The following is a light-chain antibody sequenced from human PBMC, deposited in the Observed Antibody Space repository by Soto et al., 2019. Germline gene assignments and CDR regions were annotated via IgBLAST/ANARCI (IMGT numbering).Light chain of an antibody. CDR2: DVS. CDR3: CSYAGTYIWI. J-gene: IGLJ2*01. CDR1: SSDVGGYNY. Sequence: QSVLTQPRSVSGSPGQSVAISCTGTSSDVGGYNYVSWYQQHPGKAPKLMIYDVSKRPSGVPDRFSGSKSGSTASLTISGLQAEDEADYYCCSYAGTYIWIFGGGTKVTVL. V-gene: IGLV2-11*01.